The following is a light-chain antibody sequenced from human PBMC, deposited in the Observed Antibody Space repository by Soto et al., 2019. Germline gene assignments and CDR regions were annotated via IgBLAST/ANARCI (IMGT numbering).Light chain of an antibody. CDR3: QQTASAPPWX. CDR1: QGIGSY. V-gene: IGKV1-39*01. Sequence: DIQMTQSPTSLSASVGDRVTISCRASQGIGSYLAWYQQKPGKAPRLLISGASSVQSGVPPRFSGSGSATHFILTISSLRLEDIATYYCQQTASAPPWXXGQGTKVEIK. CDR2: GAS. J-gene: IGKJ1*01.